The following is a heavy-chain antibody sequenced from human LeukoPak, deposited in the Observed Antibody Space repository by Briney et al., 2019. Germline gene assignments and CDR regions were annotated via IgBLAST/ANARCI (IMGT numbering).Heavy chain of an antibody. CDR2: ISGSGGST. CDR3: AEDAPRMVRDYYYGMDV. D-gene: IGHD3-10*01. Sequence: GGSLRLSCAASGFTFSSYAMSWVRQAPGKGLEWVSAISGSGGSTYYADSVKGRFTISRDNSKNTLYLQMNSLRAEDTAVYYCAEDAPRMVRDYYYGMDVWGKGTTVTVSS. J-gene: IGHJ6*04. V-gene: IGHV3-23*01. CDR1: GFTFSSYA.